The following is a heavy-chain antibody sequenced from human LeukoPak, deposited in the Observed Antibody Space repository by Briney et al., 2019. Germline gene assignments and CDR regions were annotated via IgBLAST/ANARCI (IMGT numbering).Heavy chain of an antibody. CDR1: GGSISSSSYY. V-gene: IGHV4-39*01. Sequence: PSETLSLTCTVSGGSISSSSYYWGWIRQPPGKGLEWIGSIYYSGSTYYNPSLKSRVTISVDTSKNQFSLKLSSVTAADTAVYYCARVENDYVWGSYAEYYFDYWGQGTLVTVSS. CDR2: IYYSGST. CDR3: ARVENDYVWGSYAEYYFDY. J-gene: IGHJ4*02. D-gene: IGHD3-16*01.